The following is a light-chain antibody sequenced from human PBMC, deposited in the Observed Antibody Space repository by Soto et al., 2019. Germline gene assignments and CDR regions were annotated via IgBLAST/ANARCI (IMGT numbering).Light chain of an antibody. CDR2: DND. Sequence: QSVLTQSPSVSAAPGQKVTISCSGSSSNIGQNYVFWFQQLPGTAPKLLIYDNDKRPSEIPDRFSGSRSGTSATLAISGLQTGDEADYYCGTWDSSLSAGVFGGGTKLTVL. V-gene: IGLV1-51*01. J-gene: IGLJ3*02. CDR3: GTWDSSLSAGV. CDR1: SSNIGQNY.